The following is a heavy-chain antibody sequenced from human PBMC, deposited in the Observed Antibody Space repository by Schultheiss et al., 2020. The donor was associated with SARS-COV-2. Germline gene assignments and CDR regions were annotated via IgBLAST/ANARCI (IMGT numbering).Heavy chain of an antibody. V-gene: IGHV3-33*01. Sequence: GGSLRLSCAASGFTFSRYGMHWVRQAPGKGLEWVAVIWYDGSNKYYADSVKGRFTISRDNSKNTLYLQMNSLRAEDTAVYYCARSPITMVRGMHYYGMDVLGRCTTVTVSS. CDR1: GFTFSRYG. CDR2: IWYDGSNK. CDR3: ARSPITMVRGMHYYGMDV. D-gene: IGHD3-10*01. J-gene: IGHJ6*02.